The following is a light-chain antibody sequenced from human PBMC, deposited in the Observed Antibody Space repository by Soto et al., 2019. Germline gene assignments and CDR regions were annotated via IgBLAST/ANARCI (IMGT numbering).Light chain of an antibody. CDR3: QQYGDSPWT. Sequence: EIVLTQSPGTLSLSPGERATLSCRASQSVSSNYLAWYQQKPGQAPRLLFSGAFNRATDTPDRFSGSGSGTDFTLIISGVEAEDFAMYYCQQYGDSPWTFGQGTKVDIK. CDR2: GAF. J-gene: IGKJ1*01. CDR1: QSVSSNY. V-gene: IGKV3-20*01.